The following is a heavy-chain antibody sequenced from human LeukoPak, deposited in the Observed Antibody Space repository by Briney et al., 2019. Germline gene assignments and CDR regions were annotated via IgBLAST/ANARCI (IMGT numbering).Heavy chain of an antibody. Sequence: GGSLRLSCAASGFTFSSYSMNWVRQAPGKGLVWVSYISSSSSTIYYADSVKGRFTISRDNAKNSLYLQMNSLRAEDTAVYYCARDRWYDSSGYYSPFDYWGQGTLVTVSS. CDR3: ARDRWYDSSGYYSPFDY. CDR2: ISSSSSTI. V-gene: IGHV3-48*01. D-gene: IGHD3-22*01. J-gene: IGHJ4*02. CDR1: GFTFSSYS.